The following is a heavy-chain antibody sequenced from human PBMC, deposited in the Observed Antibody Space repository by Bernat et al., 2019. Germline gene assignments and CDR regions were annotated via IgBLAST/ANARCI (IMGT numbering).Heavy chain of an antibody. V-gene: IGHV4-61*01. Sequence: QVQLQESGPGLVKPSETLSLTCTVSGGSVSSGSYYWSWIRQPPGKGLEWIGYIYYSGSTNYNPSLKSRVTISVDTSKNQFSLKLSSVTAADTAVYYCAREHVDIVAANWFDPWGQGTLVTVSS. CDR1: GGSVSSGSYY. CDR3: AREHVDIVAANWFDP. D-gene: IGHD5-12*01. J-gene: IGHJ5*02. CDR2: IYYSGST.